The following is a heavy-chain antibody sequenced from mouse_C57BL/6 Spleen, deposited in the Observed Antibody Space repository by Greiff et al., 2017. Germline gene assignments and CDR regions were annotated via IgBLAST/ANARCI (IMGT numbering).Heavy chain of an antibody. D-gene: IGHD1-1*01. CDR3: ARHGNGSSYFDY. J-gene: IGHJ2*01. V-gene: IGHV5-6*01. Sequence: EVQGVESGGDLVKPGGSLKLSCAASGFTFSSYGMSWVRQTPDKRLEWVATISSGGSYTYYPDSVKGRFTISRDNAKNTLYLQMSSLKSEDTAMYYCARHGNGSSYFDYWGQGTTLTVSS. CDR2: ISSGGSYT. CDR1: GFTFSSYG.